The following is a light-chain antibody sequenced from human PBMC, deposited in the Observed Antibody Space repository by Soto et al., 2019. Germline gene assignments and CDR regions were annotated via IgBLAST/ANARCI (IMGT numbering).Light chain of an antibody. V-gene: IGKV3-20*01. J-gene: IGKJ1*01. CDR1: QSVNIY. CDR2: GAS. Sequence: EIVLTQSPATLSFATGERATLSSRASQSVNIYLAWYQQKPGQAPRLLIYGASGRAIGIPDRFSGSGSGTDFSLTISRLEPEDFAVYYCQQYVTSPRTFGQGTKVDIK. CDR3: QQYVTSPRT.